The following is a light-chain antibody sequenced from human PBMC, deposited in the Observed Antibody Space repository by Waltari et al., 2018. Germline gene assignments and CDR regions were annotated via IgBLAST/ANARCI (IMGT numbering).Light chain of an antibody. CDR3: QKYNNAPLT. CDR2: AAS. J-gene: IGKJ5*01. V-gene: IGKV1-27*01. Sequence: DIQMTQSPSSLSASVGDRVTITCRASQDISNYLVWYQQKPGKVPKVLIYAASTLQSGVPSRFSGSGSGTDFTLIISSLQPEDIATYYCQKYNNAPLTFGQGKRLEIK. CDR1: QDISNY.